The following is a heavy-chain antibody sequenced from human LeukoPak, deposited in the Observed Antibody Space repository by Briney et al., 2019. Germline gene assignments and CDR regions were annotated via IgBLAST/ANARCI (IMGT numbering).Heavy chain of an antibody. CDR3: ARDFYSSSWYGGDYCYGMDV. D-gene: IGHD6-13*01. Sequence: ASVKVSCKASGYTFTSYGISRVRQAPGQGLEWMGWISAYNGNTNYAQKLQGRVTMTTDTSTSTAYMELRSLRSDDTAVYYCARDFYSSSWYGGDYCYGMDVWGQGTTVTVSS. CDR2: ISAYNGNT. J-gene: IGHJ6*02. CDR1: GYTFTSYG. V-gene: IGHV1-18*01.